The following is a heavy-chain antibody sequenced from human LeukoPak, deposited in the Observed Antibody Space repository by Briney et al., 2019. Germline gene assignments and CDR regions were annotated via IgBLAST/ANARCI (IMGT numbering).Heavy chain of an antibody. V-gene: IGHV3-21*01. CDR2: ISSSSTYM. Sequence: GGSLRLSCADSGFIFYSYTMNWVRLAPGKGLEWVSSISSSSTYMYSADSVKGRFTISRDNAKNSLYLQMSSLRAEDTAVYYCARAVAVSVGRYYGMSVRGPGTTVTVSS. CDR1: GFIFYSYT. CDR3: ARAVAVSVGRYYGMSV. D-gene: IGHD4-17*01. J-gene: IGHJ6*01.